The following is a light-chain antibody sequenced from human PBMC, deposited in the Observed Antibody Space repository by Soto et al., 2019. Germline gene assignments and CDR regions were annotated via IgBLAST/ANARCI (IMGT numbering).Light chain of an antibody. V-gene: IGLV2-11*01. Sequence: QSALTQPRSVSGSPGQSVTISCTGTNSDVGGYNYVSWYQQHPGKAPKVMIYDVSSRPSGVPGRFSGSKSGNTASLTISGLQAEDEADYYCCSYADNNNFGVFGGGTKVTVL. J-gene: IGLJ3*02. CDR1: NSDVGGYNY. CDR3: CSYADNNNFGV. CDR2: DVS.